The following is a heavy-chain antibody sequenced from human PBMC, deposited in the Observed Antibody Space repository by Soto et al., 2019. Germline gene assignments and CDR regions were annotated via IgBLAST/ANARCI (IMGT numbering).Heavy chain of an antibody. V-gene: IGHV3-53*01. CDR1: GLTVRGKKY. J-gene: IGHJ3*01. CDR3: ATWHIQEHAYDV. Sequence: GGPLRLSCAGSGLTVRGKKYVAWVGQAAGKGLEGVSGFYDLDCTSYAASLRGRFTTSGDSSRTIVYLQMHGLRPEDTAVYYCATWHIQEHAYDVWGQGTTVTVS. D-gene: IGHD4-4*01. CDR2: FYDLDCT.